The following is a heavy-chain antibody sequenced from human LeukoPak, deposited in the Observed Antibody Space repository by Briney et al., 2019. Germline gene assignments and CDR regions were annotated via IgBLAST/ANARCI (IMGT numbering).Heavy chain of an antibody. D-gene: IGHD4-17*01. Sequence: PGGSLRLSCAASGFTFNSYAMSWVRQAPGKGLEWVSSISSSGGSTYYVDSVKGRFTNSRDNSKNTLYLQMNSLRAEDTAVYYCAESPMTRVTTGGFDFWGQGTLVTVSS. CDR2: ISSSGGST. V-gene: IGHV3-23*01. J-gene: IGHJ4*02. CDR1: GFTFNSYA. CDR3: AESPMTRVTTGGFDF.